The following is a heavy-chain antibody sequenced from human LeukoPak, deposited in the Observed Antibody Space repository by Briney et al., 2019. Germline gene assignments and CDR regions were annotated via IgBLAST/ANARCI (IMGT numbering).Heavy chain of an antibody. V-gene: IGHV6-1*01. CDR3: AKGQWLVNDAFNI. CDR2: TYYGSKWYN. D-gene: IGHD6-19*01. Sequence: SQTLSLTCAISGDSVSSNSGAWNWIRQSPSRGLEWLGRTYYGSKWYNDYAVSVESRITINPDTSKNQFSLQLNSVTPEDTAVYNCAKGQWLVNDAFNIWGQGTMVTVSS. CDR1: GDSVSSNSGA. J-gene: IGHJ3*02.